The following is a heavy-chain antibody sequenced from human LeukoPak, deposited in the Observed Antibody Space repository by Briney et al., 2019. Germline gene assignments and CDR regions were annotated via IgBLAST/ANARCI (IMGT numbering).Heavy chain of an antibody. V-gene: IGHV4-59*08. D-gene: IGHD4-17*01. Sequence: PSETLSLTCTVSGGSISSYYWSWIRQPPGKGLEWIGYIYYSGSTKYNPSLKSRVTISLDTSKNQFSLKLNSVTAVDTAVYYCARQHGDYRPPYYYYMDVWGKGTTVTVSS. J-gene: IGHJ6*03. CDR3: ARQHGDYRPPYYYYMDV. CDR1: GGSISSYY. CDR2: IYYSGST.